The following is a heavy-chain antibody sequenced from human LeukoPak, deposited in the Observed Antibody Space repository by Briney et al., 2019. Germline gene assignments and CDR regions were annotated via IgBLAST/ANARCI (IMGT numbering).Heavy chain of an antibody. V-gene: IGHV2-70*11. Sequence: SGPTLVNPTQTLTLTCSFSGFSLTTNRMCVSWIRQPPGKALEWLARIDWDDDKAYNSSLKTRLTISKDTSRNQVVLTMTNMDPVDTATYYCARTRAPTFYFDYWGRGNLVTVSS. CDR1: GFSLTTNRMC. D-gene: IGHD3-16*01. CDR3: ARTRAPTFYFDY. J-gene: IGHJ4*02. CDR2: IDWDDDK.